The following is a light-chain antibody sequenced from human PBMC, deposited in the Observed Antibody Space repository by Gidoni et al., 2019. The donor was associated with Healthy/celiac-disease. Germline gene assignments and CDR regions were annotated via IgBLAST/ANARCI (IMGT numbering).Light chain of an antibody. Sequence: DIQMSQSPSSLSASVGDRVTITCQASQSISSYLNWYQQKPGKAPKLLIYAASTLQSGVPSRFSGSGSGTDFTLTISSLQPEDFATYYCQQSDSTPNTFGPGTKVDIK. CDR3: QQSDSTPNT. J-gene: IGKJ3*01. CDR1: QSISSY. V-gene: IGKV1-39*01. CDR2: AAS.